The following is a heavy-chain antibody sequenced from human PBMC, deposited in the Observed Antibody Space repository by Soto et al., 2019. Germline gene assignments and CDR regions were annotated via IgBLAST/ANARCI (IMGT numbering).Heavy chain of an antibody. CDR2: ISSSSSYI. D-gene: IGHD2-15*01. V-gene: IGHV3-21*01. Sequence: EVQLVESGGGLVKPGGSLRLSCAASGFTFSSYTMNWVRQAPGKGLEWVSSISSSSSYIYYADSVKGRFIISRDDAKNSLYLQMNSLRAEDTAVYFCARGRYCSGVGCVYYFDYWGQGTLVTVSS. J-gene: IGHJ4*02. CDR3: ARGRYCSGVGCVYYFDY. CDR1: GFTFSSYT.